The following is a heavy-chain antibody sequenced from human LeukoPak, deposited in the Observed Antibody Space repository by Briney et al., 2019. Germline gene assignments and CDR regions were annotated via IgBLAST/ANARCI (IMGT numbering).Heavy chain of an antibody. CDR2: MNPSSGNT. J-gene: IGHJ6*03. Sequence: ASVKVSCKASGYTFTSYDINWVRQATGQGLEWMGWMNPSSGNTGYAQKFQGRVTMTRNTSISTAYMELSSLRPEDTAVYYCARGKTDFWSEDYYYYMDVWGKGTTVTVSS. V-gene: IGHV1-8*01. CDR1: GYTFTSYD. CDR3: ARGKTDFWSEDYYYYMDV. D-gene: IGHD3-3*01.